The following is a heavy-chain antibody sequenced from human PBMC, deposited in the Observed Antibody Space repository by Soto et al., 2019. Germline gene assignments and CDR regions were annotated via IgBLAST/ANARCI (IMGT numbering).Heavy chain of an antibody. Sequence: QVQLVESGGGVVQPGRSLRLSCAASGFTFSSYGMHWVRQAPGKGLERVAVIWYDGSNKYYADSVKGRFTISRDNSTNTLSVQRNSPGADDTAVYFCIGGSSYGRGYWCQGTLVIVST. J-gene: IGHJ4*02. CDR3: IGGSSYGRGY. D-gene: IGHD1-26*01. CDR1: GFTFSSYG. CDR2: IWYDGSNK. V-gene: IGHV3-33*01.